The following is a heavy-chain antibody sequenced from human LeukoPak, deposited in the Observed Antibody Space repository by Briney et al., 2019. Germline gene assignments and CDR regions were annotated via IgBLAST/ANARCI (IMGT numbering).Heavy chain of an antibody. CDR2: ISWDGGST. V-gene: IGHV3-43*01. CDR3: AKDIGGYDILTGYFDY. D-gene: IGHD3-9*01. CDR1: GFTFDDYT. J-gene: IGHJ4*02. Sequence: GGYLRLSCAASGFTFDDYTMHWVRQAPGKGLEWVSLISWDGGSTYYADSVKGRFTISRDNSKNSLYLQMNSLRTEDTALYYCAKDIGGYDILTGYFDYWGQGTLVTVSS.